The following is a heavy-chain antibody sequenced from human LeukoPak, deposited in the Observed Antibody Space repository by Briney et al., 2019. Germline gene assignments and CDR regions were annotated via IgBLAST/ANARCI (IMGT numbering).Heavy chain of an antibody. D-gene: IGHD1-26*01. CDR3: ATTTIRLGY. Sequence: SETLSLTCTVSGYSISSGYYWGWIRQPPGKGLEWIGSIYHSGSTYYNPSLKSRVTISGDTSKNQFSLKLSSVTAADTAVYYCATTTIRLGYWGQGTLVTVSS. V-gene: IGHV4-38-2*02. J-gene: IGHJ4*02. CDR2: IYHSGST. CDR1: GYSISSGYY.